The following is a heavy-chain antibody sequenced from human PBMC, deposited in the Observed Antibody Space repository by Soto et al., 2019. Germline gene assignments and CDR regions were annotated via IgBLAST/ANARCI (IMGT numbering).Heavy chain of an antibody. CDR3: ARVSLVGASGGRYFDY. V-gene: IGHV3-72*01. D-gene: IGHD1-26*01. J-gene: IGHJ4*02. CDR1: GFTFSAHY. Sequence: EVQLVESGGGLVQPGGSVRLSCAASGFTFSAHYMDWVRQAPGKGLEWVGRIKNTANSYTTEYAASVEGRFTISREDSQDSLYLQMNSLKTADTAVYDCARVSLVGASGGRYFDYWGQGAQVAVSS. CDR2: IKNTANSYTT.